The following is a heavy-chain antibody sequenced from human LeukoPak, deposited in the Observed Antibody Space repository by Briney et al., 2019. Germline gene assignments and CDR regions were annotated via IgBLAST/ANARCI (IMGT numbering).Heavy chain of an antibody. D-gene: IGHD3-22*01. J-gene: IGHJ4*02. CDR1: GFTFSTYP. Sequence: GGSLRLSCAASGFTFSTYPMHWVRQAPGKGLEWVAVIADDGNDKHYVESVKGRFTISRDNSKNTLYLQMNSLRAEDTAVYYCAKGQRITMIVVVITNLGPAFDYWGQGTLVTVSS. V-gene: IGHV3-30*04. CDR3: AKGQRITMIVVVITNLGPAFDY. CDR2: IADDGNDK.